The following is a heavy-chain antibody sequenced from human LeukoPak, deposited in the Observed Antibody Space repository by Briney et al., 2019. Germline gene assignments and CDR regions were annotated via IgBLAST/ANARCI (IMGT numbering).Heavy chain of an antibody. V-gene: IGHV1-18*01. J-gene: IGHJ1*01. CDR1: GYTFTSYG. CDR3: ATTSSFLADYYDSSGYYYFQH. Sequence: ASVKVSCKASGYTFTSYGISWVQQAPGQGLEWMGWISAYNGNTNYAQKLQGRVTMTTDTSTSTAYMELRSLRSDDTAVYYCATTSSFLADYYDSSGYYYFQHWGQGTLVTVSS. CDR2: ISAYNGNT. D-gene: IGHD3-22*01.